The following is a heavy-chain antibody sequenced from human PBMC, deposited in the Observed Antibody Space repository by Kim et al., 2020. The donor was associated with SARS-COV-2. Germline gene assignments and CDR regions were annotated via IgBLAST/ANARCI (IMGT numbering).Heavy chain of an antibody. CDR3: AKDPLNIVLMVYAKKIDY. D-gene: IGHD2-8*01. Sequence: GGSLRLSCAASGFTFSSYAMSWVRQAPGKGLEWVSAISGSGGSTYYADSVKGRFTISRDNSKNTLYLQMNSLRAEDTAVYYCAKDPLNIVLMVYAKKIDYWGQGTLVTVSS. CDR1: GFTFSSYA. J-gene: IGHJ4*02. CDR2: ISGSGGST. V-gene: IGHV3-23*01.